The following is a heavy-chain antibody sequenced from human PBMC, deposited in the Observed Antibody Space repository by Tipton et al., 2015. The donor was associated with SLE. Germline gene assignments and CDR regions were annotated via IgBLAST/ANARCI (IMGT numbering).Heavy chain of an antibody. Sequence: SLRLSCTVSGGSISSYYWSWIRQPPGKGLEWVSGISWNSVNIGYADSVKGRFTISRDNAKNSLYLQMNSLRPEDTALYYCASEAAEAFDYWGQGTLVTVSS. D-gene: IGHD6-13*01. V-gene: IGHV3-9*01. CDR2: ISWNSVNI. CDR1: GGSISSYY. J-gene: IGHJ4*02. CDR3: ASEAAEAFDY.